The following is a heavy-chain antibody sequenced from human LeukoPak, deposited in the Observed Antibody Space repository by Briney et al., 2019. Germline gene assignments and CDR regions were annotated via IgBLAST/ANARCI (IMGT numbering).Heavy chain of an antibody. CDR3: AKDSSRYGSGSFDY. V-gene: IGHV3-9*01. J-gene: IGHJ4*02. Sequence: QPGRSLRLSCAASGFTLDDYAMHWVRQAPGKGLEWVSGISWNSGSIGYADSVKGRFTISRDNAKNSLYLQMNSLRAEDTALYYCAKDSSRYGSGSFDYWGQGTLVTVSS. CDR1: GFTLDDYA. D-gene: IGHD3-10*01. CDR2: ISWNSGSI.